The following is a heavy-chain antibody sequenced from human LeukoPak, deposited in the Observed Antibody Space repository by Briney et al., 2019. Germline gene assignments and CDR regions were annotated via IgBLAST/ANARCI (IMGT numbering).Heavy chain of an antibody. J-gene: IGHJ4*02. CDR2: ISGYNGNT. D-gene: IGHD2-15*01. Sequence: GASVKVSCKASGYTFTSYGISWVRQAPGQGLEWMGWISGYNGNTNYAQKLRGRVTMTTDTSTSTAYMELRSLGSDDTAVYYCARGDAYCSGGSCHSGNFDQWGQGTLVTVSS. CDR1: GYTFTSYG. CDR3: ARGDAYCSGGSCHSGNFDQ. V-gene: IGHV1-18*04.